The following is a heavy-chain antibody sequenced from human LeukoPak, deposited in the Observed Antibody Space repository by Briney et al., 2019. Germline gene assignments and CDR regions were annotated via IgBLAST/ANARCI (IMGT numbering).Heavy chain of an antibody. V-gene: IGHV4-39*07. Sequence: PSETLSLTCTVSGGSISSVNYYWGWIRQPPGKGLEWIGSIYYSGTTYYNPSLKSRVTISVDTSKNQFSLKLSSVTAADTAVYYCAREGYYYGSGSYYNPFDYWGQGTLVTVSS. CDR2: IYYSGTT. CDR3: AREGYYYGSGSYYNPFDY. J-gene: IGHJ4*02. D-gene: IGHD3-10*01. CDR1: GGSISSVNYY.